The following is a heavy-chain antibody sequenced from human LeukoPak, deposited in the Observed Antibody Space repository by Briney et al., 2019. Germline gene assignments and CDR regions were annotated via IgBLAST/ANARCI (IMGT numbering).Heavy chain of an antibody. J-gene: IGHJ6*02. Sequence: GGSLRLSCAASGFTVSSNYMSWVRQAPGKGLEWVSVIYSGGSTYYADSVKGRFTISRDNAKNTLYLQMNRLRAEDTAVYYCARAGKAARPGTNNYYYYGMDVWGQGTTVTVSS. CDR3: ARAGKAARPGTNNYYYYGMDV. V-gene: IGHV3-53*01. CDR2: IYSGGST. CDR1: GFTVSSNY. D-gene: IGHD6-6*01.